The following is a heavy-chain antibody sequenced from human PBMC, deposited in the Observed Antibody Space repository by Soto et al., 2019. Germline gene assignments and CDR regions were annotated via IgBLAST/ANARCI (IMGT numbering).Heavy chain of an antibody. D-gene: IGHD3-9*01. CDR1: GGSISSGGYY. CDR2: IYYSGST. J-gene: IGHJ4*02. Sequence: SETLSLTCTVSGGSISSGGYYWSRIRQHPGKGLEWIGYIYYSGSTYYNPSLKSRVTISVDTSKNQFSLKLSSVTAADTAVYYCARGKRYFDWLLHYWGQGTLVTVSS. V-gene: IGHV4-31*03. CDR3: ARGKRYFDWLLHY.